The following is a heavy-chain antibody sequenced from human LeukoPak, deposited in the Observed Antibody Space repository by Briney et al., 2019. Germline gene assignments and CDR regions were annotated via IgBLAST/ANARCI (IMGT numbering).Heavy chain of an antibody. D-gene: IGHD3-10*01. J-gene: IGHJ4*02. V-gene: IGHV3-30*18. CDR2: ISHDGGIT. CDR3: AKAKYYGSGSYYLLDSLDY. Sequence: GRSLRLSCAVSGFTFRGYGIHWVRQAPGKGLEWVAVISHDGGITYYADSVKGRFTISIDNSKDTLYLQMNSLRAEDTAVYYCAKAKYYGSGSYYLLDSLDYWGQGTLVTVSS. CDR1: GFTFRGYG.